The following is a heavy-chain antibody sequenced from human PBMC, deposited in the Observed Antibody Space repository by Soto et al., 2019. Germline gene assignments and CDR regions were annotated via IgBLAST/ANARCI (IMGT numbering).Heavy chain of an antibody. CDR3: ARGHGYSSSWYY. D-gene: IGHD6-13*01. CDR1: GGSFSGYY. J-gene: IGHJ4*02. CDR2: INHSGST. Sequence: PSETLSLTCAVYGGSFSGYYWSWIRQPPGKGLEWIGEINHSGSTNYNPPLKSRVTVSVDASKNQFSLNLTSVTAADTAVYYCARGHGYSSSWYYWGQGTLVTVSS. V-gene: IGHV4-34*01.